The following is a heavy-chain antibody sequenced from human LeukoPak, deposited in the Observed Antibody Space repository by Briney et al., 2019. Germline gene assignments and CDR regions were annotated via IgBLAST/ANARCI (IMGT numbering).Heavy chain of an antibody. CDR1: GYTLTELS. D-gene: IGHD3-16*02. CDR3: ATSLTVGGAISFDY. Sequence: GASVKVSCKVSGYTLTELSMHWVRQAPGKGLEWMGGFDPEDGETIYAQKFQGRVTMTEDTSTDTAYMELSSLRSEDTAVYYSATSLTVGGAISFDYWGQGTLVTVSS. CDR2: FDPEDGET. V-gene: IGHV1-24*01. J-gene: IGHJ4*02.